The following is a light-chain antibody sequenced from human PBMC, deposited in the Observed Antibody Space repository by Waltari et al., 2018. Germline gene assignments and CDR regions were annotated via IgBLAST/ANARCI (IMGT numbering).Light chain of an antibody. CDR2: GAS. V-gene: IGKV3-15*01. Sequence: EIVMTQSPATLSVSPGERAPLSCRASQSVGSDLAWYQQKPGQAPSLLIYGASTRVTGVSARFSGSGSGTEFTLTISSLQSEDFAVYYCQQYNKWPPYTFGQGTKLEIK. CDR1: QSVGSD. J-gene: IGKJ2*01. CDR3: QQYNKWPPYT.